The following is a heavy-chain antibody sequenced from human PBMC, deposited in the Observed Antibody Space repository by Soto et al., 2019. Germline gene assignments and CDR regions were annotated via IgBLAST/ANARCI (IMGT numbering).Heavy chain of an antibody. CDR3: ARAALYYDSSGYYDY. D-gene: IGHD3-22*01. CDR2: INHSGST. J-gene: IGHJ4*02. CDR1: GGSFSGYY. Sequence: PSETLSLTCAVYGGSFSGYYWSWIRQPPGKGLEWIGEINHSGSTYYNPSLKSRVTISVDRSKNQFSLKLSSVTAADTAVYYCARAALYYDSSGYYDYWGQGTLVTVSS. V-gene: IGHV4-34*01.